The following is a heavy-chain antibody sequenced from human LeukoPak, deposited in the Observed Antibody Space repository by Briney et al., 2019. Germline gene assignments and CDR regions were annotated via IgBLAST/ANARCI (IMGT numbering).Heavy chain of an antibody. D-gene: IGHD1-26*01. Sequence: ASVKVSCKASGYTFTDYYMHWVRQAPGQGLEWMGWINPNSGGTNYVQKFQGRVTMTRDTSISTAYMEASSLKSDDTAMYYCARAKEWELKSAGWGQGTLVTVSS. CDR2: INPNSGGT. CDR3: ARAKEWELKSAG. CDR1: GYTFTDYY. J-gene: IGHJ4*02. V-gene: IGHV1-2*02.